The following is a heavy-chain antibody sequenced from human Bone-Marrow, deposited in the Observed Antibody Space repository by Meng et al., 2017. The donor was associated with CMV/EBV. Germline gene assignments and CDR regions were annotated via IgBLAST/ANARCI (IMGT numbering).Heavy chain of an antibody. Sequence: ASVKVSCKASGYTFTSYDINWVRQATGQGLEWMGWMNPNSGNTGYAQKFQGRVTITRNTSISTAYMELSSLRSEDTAVYYCARSHARFLDRLNYYYYYYGMDVWGQGTTVTGSS. CDR2: MNPNSGNT. V-gene: IGHV1-8*03. D-gene: IGHD3-3*01. CDR1: GYTFTSYD. J-gene: IGHJ6*01. CDR3: ARSHARFLDRLNYYYYYYGMDV.